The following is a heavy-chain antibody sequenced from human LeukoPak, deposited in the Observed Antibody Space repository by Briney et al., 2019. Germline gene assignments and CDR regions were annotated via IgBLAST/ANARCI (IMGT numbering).Heavy chain of an antibody. CDR3: ARDRDIVGANAARAFDI. CDR1: GFTVSSNY. Sequence: GGSLRLSCAASGFTVSSNYMGWVRQAPGKGLEWVSVIYSGGSTYYTDSVKGRFTISRDNSKNTLFLQMNSLRAEDTAVYYCARDRDIVGANAARAFDIWGQGTMVTVSS. J-gene: IGHJ3*02. D-gene: IGHD1-26*01. CDR2: IYSGGST. V-gene: IGHV3-53*01.